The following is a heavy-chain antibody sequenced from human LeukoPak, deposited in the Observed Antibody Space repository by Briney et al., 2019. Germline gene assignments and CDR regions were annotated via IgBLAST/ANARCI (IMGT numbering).Heavy chain of an antibody. CDR1: GYTFTGYY. V-gene: IGHV1-2*06. CDR3: ARDLGTVTTSADY. Sequence: ASVKVSRKASGYTFTGYYMHWVRQAPGQGLEWMGRINPNSGGTNYAQKFQGRVTMTRDTSISTAYMELSRLRSDDTAVYYCARDLGTVTTSADYWGQGTLVTVSS. CDR2: INPNSGGT. J-gene: IGHJ4*02. D-gene: IGHD4-17*01.